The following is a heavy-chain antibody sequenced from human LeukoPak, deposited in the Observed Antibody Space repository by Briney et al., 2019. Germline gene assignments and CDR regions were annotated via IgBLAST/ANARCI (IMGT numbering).Heavy chain of an antibody. CDR1: GESFSGYY. CDR3: ARGYCSGGSCSTFDY. Sequence: PSETLSLTCAVYGESFSGYYWSWLRQPPGKGLEWIGEINHSGSTNYNPSLKSRVTISVDTSKNQFSLKLSSVTAADTAVYYCARGYCSGGSCSTFDYWGQGTLVTVSS. D-gene: IGHD2-15*01. V-gene: IGHV4-34*01. CDR2: INHSGST. J-gene: IGHJ4*02.